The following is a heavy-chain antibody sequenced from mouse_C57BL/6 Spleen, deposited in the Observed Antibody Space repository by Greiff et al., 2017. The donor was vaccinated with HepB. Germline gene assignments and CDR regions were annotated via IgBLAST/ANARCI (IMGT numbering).Heavy chain of an antibody. CDR2: IYPGDGDT. D-gene: IGHD1-3*01. J-gene: IGHJ1*03. CDR1: GYAFSSSW. Sequence: QVQLQQSGPELVKPGASVKISCKASGYAFSSSWMNWVKQRPGKGLEWIGRIYPGDGDTNYNGKFKGKATLTADKSSSTAYMQLSSLTSDDSAVYFCARWASSSYWYFDVWGTGTTVTVSS. CDR3: ARWASSSYWYFDV. V-gene: IGHV1-82*01.